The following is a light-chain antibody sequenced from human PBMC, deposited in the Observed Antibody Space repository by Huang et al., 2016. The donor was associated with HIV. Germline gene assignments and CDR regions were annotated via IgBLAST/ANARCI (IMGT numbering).Light chain of an antibody. CDR1: QSVRDN. V-gene: IGKV3-15*01. J-gene: IGKJ4*01. Sequence: EIVMTQSPDTLSVSPGERATPSCRASQSVRDNLAWYQQKPGQAPRLLLPATSTSATGVPARFSGSGSGTEFTLTISSLQSEDCGVYYCQQYESWPPLTFGGGTKVEIK. CDR3: QQYESWPPLT. CDR2: ATS.